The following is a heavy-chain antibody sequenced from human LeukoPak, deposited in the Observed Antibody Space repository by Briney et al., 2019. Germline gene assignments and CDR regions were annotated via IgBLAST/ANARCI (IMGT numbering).Heavy chain of an antibody. CDR1: GGSISSGDYY. D-gene: IGHD3-10*01. CDR2: IYYSGST. CDR3: ARVNYYGSGSYLFDY. V-gene: IGHV4-30-4*08. Sequence: TSETLSLTCTVSGGSISSGDYYWSWIRQPPGKGLEWIGYIYYSGSTYYNPSLKSRVTISVDTSKNQFSLKLSSVTAADTAVYNCARVNYYGSGSYLFDYWGQGTLVTVSS. J-gene: IGHJ4*02.